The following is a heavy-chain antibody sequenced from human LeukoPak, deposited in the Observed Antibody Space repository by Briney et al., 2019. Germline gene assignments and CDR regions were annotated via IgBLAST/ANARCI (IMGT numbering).Heavy chain of an antibody. CDR2: ISYDGSNE. J-gene: IGHJ4*02. V-gene: IGHV3-30*01. CDR3: ARAGCSGSHFDY. CDR1: GFTFSSYA. Sequence: GRSLRLSCAASGFTFSSYAMHWVRQAPGKGLEWVAVISYDGSNEYYADSVKGRFTISRDNSKNTLYLQMNSLRAEDTAVYYCARAGCSGSHFDYWGQGTLVTVSS. D-gene: IGHD1-26*01.